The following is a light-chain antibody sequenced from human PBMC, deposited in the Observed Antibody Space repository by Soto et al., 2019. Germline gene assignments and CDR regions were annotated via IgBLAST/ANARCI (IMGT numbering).Light chain of an antibody. CDR3: SSYSSTSTLYV. J-gene: IGLJ1*01. V-gene: IGLV2-14*01. CDR2: EVS. CDR1: SSDVGGYNY. Sequence: QSVLTQPASVSGSPGQSITISCTGTSSDVGGYNYVSWYQHHPGKAPKLMIYEVSNRPSGVSNRFSGSKSGNTAALTISGLQAEDEADYHCSSYSSTSTLYVFGTGTKRTV.